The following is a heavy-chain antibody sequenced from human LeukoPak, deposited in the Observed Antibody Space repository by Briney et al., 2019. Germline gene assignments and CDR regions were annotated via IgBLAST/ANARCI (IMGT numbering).Heavy chain of an antibody. CDR3: ARSQTWIRVWLN. D-gene: IGHD5-18*01. Sequence: KAGGSLRLSCAASGFTFSDYYMSWIRQAPGKGLEWVSYISSSGTTIYYADSVKGRFTISRDNAKKSLYLQMNSLRAEDTAVYYCARSQTWIRVWLNWGQGTLVSVSS. CDR1: GFTFSDYY. V-gene: IGHV3-11*01. J-gene: IGHJ4*02. CDR2: ISSSGTTI.